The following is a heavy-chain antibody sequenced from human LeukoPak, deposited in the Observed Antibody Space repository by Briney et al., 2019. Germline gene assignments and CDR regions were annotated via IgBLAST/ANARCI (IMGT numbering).Heavy chain of an antibody. CDR3: ARGRGYGDYYLDY. J-gene: IGHJ4*02. D-gene: IGHD4-17*01. V-gene: IGHV4-31*03. CDR2: IYYSGST. CDR1: GGSISSGGYY. Sequence: PSQTLPLTCTVSGGSISSGGYYWSWIRQHPGKGLEWIGYIYYSGSTYYNPSLKSRVTISVDTSKNQFSLKLSSVTAADTAVYYCARGRGYGDYYLDYWGQGTLVTVSS.